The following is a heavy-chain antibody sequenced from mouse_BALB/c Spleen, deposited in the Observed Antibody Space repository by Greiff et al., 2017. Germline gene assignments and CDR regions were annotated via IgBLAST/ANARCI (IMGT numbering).Heavy chain of an antibody. J-gene: IGHJ3*01. V-gene: IGHV1S81*02. CDR3: TRQGYDGAWFAY. CDR1: GYTFTSYY. Sequence: QVQLQQPGAELVKPGASVKLSCTASGYTFTSYYMYWVKQRPGQGLEWIGGINPSNGGTNFNEKFKSKATLTVDKSSSTAYMQLSSLTSEDSAVYYCTRQGYDGAWFAYWGQGTLVTVSA. D-gene: IGHD2-2*01. CDR2: INPSNGGT.